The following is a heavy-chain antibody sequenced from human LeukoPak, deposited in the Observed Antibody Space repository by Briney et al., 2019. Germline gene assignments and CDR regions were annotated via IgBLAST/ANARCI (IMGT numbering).Heavy chain of an antibody. CDR2: ISYSGST. CDR3: AKQAVEGWYLGQFDY. CDR1: GASISSGGYY. D-gene: IGHD2-15*01. V-gene: IGHV4-31*03. J-gene: IGHJ4*02. Sequence: PSETLSLTCTVSGASISSGGYYWSWIRQHPGKGLEWIGYISYSGSTYYNPSLKSRVTISVDTSKNQFSLKLNSVTAADTAVYYCAKQAVEGWYLGQFDYWGQRTLVTVSS.